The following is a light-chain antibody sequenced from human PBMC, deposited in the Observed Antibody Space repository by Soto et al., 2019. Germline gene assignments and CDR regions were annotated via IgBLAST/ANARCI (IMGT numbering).Light chain of an antibody. CDR1: RSNIGTNT. J-gene: IGLJ1*01. Sequence: QLVLTQPPSASGTPGQRVSISCSGSRSNIGTNTVNWYQQFPGTAPKLLIFSSYLRLSGVPDRFSASRSGASASLAISGLQSEDEADYYCAAWDDSLDAYVFGSGTKVTVL. CDR3: AAWDDSLDAYV. V-gene: IGLV1-44*01. CDR2: SSY.